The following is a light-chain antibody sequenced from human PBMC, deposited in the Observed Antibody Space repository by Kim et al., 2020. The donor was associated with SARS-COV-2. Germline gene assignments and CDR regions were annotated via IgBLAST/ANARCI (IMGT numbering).Light chain of an antibody. Sequence: SYELTQPPSVSVSPGQTASITCSGDKSGDKYACWYQQKPGQSPLLVIYQDNKRPSGIPERFSGSNSGNTATLTISGTQAMDEADYYCQAWDTSTVVVGG. V-gene: IGLV3-1*01. CDR1: KSGDKY. CDR2: QDN. CDR3: QAWDTSTVV. J-gene: IGLJ3*02.